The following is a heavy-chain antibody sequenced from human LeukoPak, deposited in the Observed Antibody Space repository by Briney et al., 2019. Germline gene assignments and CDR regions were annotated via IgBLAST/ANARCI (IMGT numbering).Heavy chain of an antibody. CDR3: ARDLVAADQNFDY. CDR2: FDPEDGET. Sequence: GAPVKVSCRVSGYTLTELSMHWVRQAPGKGLEWMGGFDPEDGETIYAQKFQGRVTMTEDTSTDTAYMELSSLRAEDTAVYYCARDLVAADQNFDYWGQGTLVTVSS. CDR1: GYTLTELS. D-gene: IGHD2-15*01. J-gene: IGHJ4*02. V-gene: IGHV1-24*01.